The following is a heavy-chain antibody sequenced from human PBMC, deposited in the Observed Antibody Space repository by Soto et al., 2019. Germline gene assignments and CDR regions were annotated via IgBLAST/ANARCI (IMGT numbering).Heavy chain of an antibody. J-gene: IGHJ4*02. Sequence: EVQLLESGGGLVQPGGSLRLSCAASGFTFNSYAMTWVRQAPGKGLEWVSSIGGCGSSTYYADSVKGRFTISRDNSKNALYLQMNSLRADDTAVYYCAKDRVGASTIDYWGQGTLVTVSS. CDR3: AKDRVGASTIDY. CDR1: GFTFNSYA. V-gene: IGHV3-23*01. D-gene: IGHD1-26*01. CDR2: IGGCGSST.